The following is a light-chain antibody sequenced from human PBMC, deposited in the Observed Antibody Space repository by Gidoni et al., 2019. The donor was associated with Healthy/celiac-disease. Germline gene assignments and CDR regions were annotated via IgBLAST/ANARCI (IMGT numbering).Light chain of an antibody. V-gene: IGKV1-9*01. CDR1: QGISSY. J-gene: IGKJ2*01. CDR3: QQLNSYTYT. CDR2: AAS. Sequence: IQLTQSPSSLSASVGDRFTITCRASQGISSYLAWYQQKPGKAPKLLIYAASTLQSGVPSRFSGSGSGTDFTLTISSLQPEDFATYYCQQLNSYTYTFGQGTKLEIK.